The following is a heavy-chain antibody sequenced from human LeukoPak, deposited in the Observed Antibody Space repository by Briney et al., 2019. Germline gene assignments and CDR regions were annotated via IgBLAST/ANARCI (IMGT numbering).Heavy chain of an antibody. CDR2: ITSSFSP. CDR3: AKDYSDLRVADVFFEY. Sequence: PGGSLRLSCTASGLIFSNFAMTWVRQAPGKGLEWVSTITSSFSPFYADSVKGRFTISRDNSQNTFHLQMNSLRAEDTAVYYCAKDYSDLRVADVFFEYWGQGTQVTVSS. J-gene: IGHJ4*02. V-gene: IGHV3-23*01. CDR1: GLIFSNFA. D-gene: IGHD2-15*01.